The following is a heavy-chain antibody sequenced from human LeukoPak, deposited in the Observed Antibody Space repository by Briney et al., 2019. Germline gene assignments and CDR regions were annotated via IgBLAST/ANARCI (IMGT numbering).Heavy chain of an antibody. Sequence: PSETLSLTCTVSGGSINSGSYYWSWIRQPAGKGLEWIGHIYTSGSTNYNPSLKSRVTISVDTSKNQFSLKLSSVTAADTAVYYCASSTLAPRQPVDPWGQGTLVTVSS. CDR3: ASSTLAPRQPVDP. CDR2: IYTSGST. CDR1: GGSINSGSYY. J-gene: IGHJ5*02. V-gene: IGHV4-61*09. D-gene: IGHD6-6*01.